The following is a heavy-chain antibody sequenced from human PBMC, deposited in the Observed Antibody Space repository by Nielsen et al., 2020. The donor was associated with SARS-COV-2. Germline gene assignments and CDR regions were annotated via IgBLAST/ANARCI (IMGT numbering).Heavy chain of an antibody. J-gene: IGHJ5*02. Sequence: GESLRISCAASGFTFSSYGMHWVRQAPGKGLEWVAVISYDGSNKYYADSVKGRFTISRDSSKNTLYLQMNSLRAEDTAVYYCAKDRDSSSSGALSWGQGTLVTVSS. CDR2: ISYDGSNK. CDR1: GFTFSSYG. V-gene: IGHV3-30*18. D-gene: IGHD6-6*01. CDR3: AKDRDSSSSGALS.